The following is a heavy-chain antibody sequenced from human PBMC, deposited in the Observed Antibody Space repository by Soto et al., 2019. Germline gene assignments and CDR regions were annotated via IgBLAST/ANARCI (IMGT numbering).Heavy chain of an antibody. CDR2: IYYSGST. D-gene: IGHD3-3*01. Sequence: QLQLQESGPGLVKPSETLCLTCTVSGGSIRSSSSYWDWIRQPPGKGLEWIGSIYYSGSTYYNPSLKSRVIISMDKSKNQFSLNVSPVTAADTAVYYCARRRGVVQDGMDVWGQGTTVIVSS. J-gene: IGHJ6*02. CDR3: ARRRGVVQDGMDV. CDR1: GGSIRSSSSY. V-gene: IGHV4-39*01.